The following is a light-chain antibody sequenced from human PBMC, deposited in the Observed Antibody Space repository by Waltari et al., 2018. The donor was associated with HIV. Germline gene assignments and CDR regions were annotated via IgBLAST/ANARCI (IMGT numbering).Light chain of an antibody. V-gene: IGLV1-47*01. J-gene: IGLJ3*02. CDR1: SSNIERNS. CDR2: RNK. CDR3: AAWDDSLTVVL. Sequence: QSVLTQSPSASATPGQRVTMSCSGSSSNIERNSVYWYQQLPGTAPKLLIYRNKQRPSGGPDRVSGSRSGTAAALAISGLRSEDEGDYYCAAWDDSLTVVLFGGGTKLTVL.